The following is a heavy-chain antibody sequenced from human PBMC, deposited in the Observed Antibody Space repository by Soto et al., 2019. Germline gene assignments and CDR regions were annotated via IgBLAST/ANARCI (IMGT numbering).Heavy chain of an antibody. CDR2: TSGSGMNT. CDR3: AKRHSSHCEY. D-gene: IGHD6-13*01. Sequence: WGSLRLSCTASGFFFSTYAMSWVRQDPGKGLEWVSATSGSGMNTYYADSVRGRFTISRDNSKNTLYLQMNSLRAEDTAVYYCAKRHSSHCEYLGQENIVTISA. J-gene: IGHJ4*02. CDR1: GFFFSTYA. V-gene: IGHV3-23*01.